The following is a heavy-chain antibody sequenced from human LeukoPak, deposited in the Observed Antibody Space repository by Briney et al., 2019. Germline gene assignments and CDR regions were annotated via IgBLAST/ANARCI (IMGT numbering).Heavy chain of an antibody. CDR1: GGFINRYY. V-gene: IGHV4-59*01. CDR3: VRARYGHINNCFHP. CDR2: IYYSGST. J-gene: IGHJ5*02. D-gene: IGHD5-24*01. Sequence: SESLSLTCTVWGGFINRYYWSWTRHPPRKGREGMGYIYYSGSTNYNPSIKSRGTISVDTCKNQFSLRMGTVKAAGTGVCCWVRARYGHINNCFHPRGEGTLVSV.